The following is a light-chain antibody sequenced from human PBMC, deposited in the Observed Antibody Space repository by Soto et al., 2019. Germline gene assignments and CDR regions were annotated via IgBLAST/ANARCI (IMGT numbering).Light chain of an antibody. CDR2: GAS. CDR1: QSVSSN. V-gene: IGKV3-15*01. Sequence: EIVMTQSPATLSVSPGERATLSCRASQSVSSNLAWYQQKPGQAPRLLIYGASTRATGIPARFSGSGSGTDFSLTIISLQSEDFAVYYCQQYSNWPPWTFGQGTKVEIK. CDR3: QQYSNWPPWT. J-gene: IGKJ1*01.